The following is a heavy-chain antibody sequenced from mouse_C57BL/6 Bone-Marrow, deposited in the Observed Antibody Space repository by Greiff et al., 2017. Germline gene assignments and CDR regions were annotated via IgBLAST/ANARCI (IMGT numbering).Heavy chain of an antibody. CDR2: IYPGSGST. D-gene: IGHD2-2*01. J-gene: IGHJ2*01. CDR1: GYTFTSYW. CDR3: AREEGFYGYYFDY. Sequence: VQLQQPGAELVKPGASVKMSCKASGYTFTSYWITWVKQRPGKGLEWIGDIYPGSGSTNYNEKFKSKATLTVDTSSSTAYMQLSSLTSEDSAVYYCAREEGFYGYYFDYWGQGTTLTVSS. V-gene: IGHV1-55*01.